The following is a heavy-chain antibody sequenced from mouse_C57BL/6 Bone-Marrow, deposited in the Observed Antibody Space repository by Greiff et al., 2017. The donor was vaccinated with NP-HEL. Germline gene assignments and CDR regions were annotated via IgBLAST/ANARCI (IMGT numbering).Heavy chain of an antibody. D-gene: IGHD2-10*02. CDR1: GYTFTSYT. Sequence: VQGVESGAELARPGASVKMSCKASGYTFTSYTMHWVKQRPGQGLEWIGYINPSSGYTKYNQKFKDKATLTADKSSSTAYMQLSSLTSEDSAVYYCARGGYGNYVPEFAYWGQGTLVTVSA. J-gene: IGHJ3*01. CDR3: ARGGYGNYVPEFAY. CDR2: INPSSGYT. V-gene: IGHV1-4*01.